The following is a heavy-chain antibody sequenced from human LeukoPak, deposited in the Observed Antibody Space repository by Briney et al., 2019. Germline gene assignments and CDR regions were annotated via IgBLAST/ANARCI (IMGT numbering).Heavy chain of an antibody. V-gene: IGHV1-69*13. CDR2: IIPIFGTA. Sequence: GASVKVSCKASGGTFSSYAISWVRQAPGQGLEWMGGIIPIFGTASYAQKFQGRVTITADESTSTAYMELSSLRSEDTAVYYCARGGYQLPSEGDYYYYGMDVWGQGTTVTVSS. D-gene: IGHD2-2*01. CDR1: GGTFSSYA. CDR3: ARGGYQLPSEGDYYYYGMDV. J-gene: IGHJ6*02.